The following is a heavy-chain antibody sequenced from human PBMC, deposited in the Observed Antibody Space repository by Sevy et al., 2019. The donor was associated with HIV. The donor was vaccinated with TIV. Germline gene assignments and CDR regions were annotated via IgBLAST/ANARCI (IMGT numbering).Heavy chain of an antibody. Sequence: ASVKVSCKASGYTFTSYVMNWVRQAPGQGLEWMGWTNTNTGNPTYAQGFTGRFVFSLDTSVSTAYLQISSLKAEDTAAYYYGGGECSSSSCYYYYYGMDVWGQGATVTVSS. V-gene: IGHV7-4-1*02. J-gene: IGHJ6*02. CDR2: TNTNTGNP. CDR1: GYTFTSYV. D-gene: IGHD2-2*01. CDR3: GGGECSSSSCYYYYYGMDV.